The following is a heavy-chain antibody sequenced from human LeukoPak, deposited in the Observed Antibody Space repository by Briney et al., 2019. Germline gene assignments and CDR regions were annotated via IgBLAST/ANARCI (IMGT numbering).Heavy chain of an antibody. V-gene: IGHV3-43*01. CDR3: VKDLVAASENVRGWYPMDY. CDR1: GFTFAEYT. D-gene: IGHD6-19*01. Sequence: GGSLRLSCAASGFTFAEYTMHGVRQAPGKGLEGVSLISWNGARIHYADSVKGRFTISRDNSKNSLYLQMNSLRTEDTALYYCVKDLVAASENVRGWYPMDYWGQGTLVTVSS. CDR2: ISWNGARI. J-gene: IGHJ4*02.